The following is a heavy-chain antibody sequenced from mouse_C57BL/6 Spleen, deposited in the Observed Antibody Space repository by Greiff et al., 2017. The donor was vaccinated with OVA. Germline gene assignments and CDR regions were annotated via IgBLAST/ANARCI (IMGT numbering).Heavy chain of an antibody. J-gene: IGHJ4*01. CDR2: IDPSDSYT. CDR3: ARAGARQSAAMDY. V-gene: IGHV1-50*01. D-gene: IGHD3-1*01. CDR1: GYTFTSYW. Sequence: QVQLQQPGAELVKPGASVKLSCKASGYTFTSYWMQWVKQRPGQGLEWIGEIDPSDSYTNYNQKFKGKATLTVDTSSSTAYMQLSSLTSEDSAVYYCARAGARQSAAMDYWGQGTSVTVSS.